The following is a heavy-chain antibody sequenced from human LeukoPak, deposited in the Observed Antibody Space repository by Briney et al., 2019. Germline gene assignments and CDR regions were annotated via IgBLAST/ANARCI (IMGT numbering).Heavy chain of an antibody. CDR1: GFTFSSYS. V-gene: IGHV3-21*01. Sequence: GGSLRPSCAASGFTFSSYSMNWVRQAPGKGLEWVSSISSSSYIYYADSVKGRFTISRDNAKNSLYLQMNSLRAEDTAVYYCARDERYSGSYYGFYYYGMDVWGQGTTVTVSS. D-gene: IGHD1-26*01. CDR2: ISSSSYI. CDR3: ARDERYSGSYYGFYYYGMDV. J-gene: IGHJ6*02.